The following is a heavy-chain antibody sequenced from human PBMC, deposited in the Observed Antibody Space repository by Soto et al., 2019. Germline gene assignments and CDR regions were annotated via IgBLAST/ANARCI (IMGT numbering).Heavy chain of an antibody. J-gene: IGHJ4*02. V-gene: IGHV4-59*08. CDR2: IYYSGST. D-gene: IGHD2-15*01. Sequence: SETLSLTCTVSGGSISSYYWSWIRQPPGKGLEWIGYIYYSGSTNYNPSLKSRVTISVDTSKNQCSLKLSSVTAADTAVYYCARLGYCSGGSCSNSDYWGQGTLVTVSS. CDR1: GGSISSYY. CDR3: ARLGYCSGGSCSNSDY.